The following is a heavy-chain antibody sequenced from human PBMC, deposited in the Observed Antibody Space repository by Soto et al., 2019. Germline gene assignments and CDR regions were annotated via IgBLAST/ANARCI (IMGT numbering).Heavy chain of an antibody. D-gene: IGHD3-22*01. J-gene: IGHJ4*02. V-gene: IGHV1-69*13. CDR3: AVIPDSSGYLPPHDY. CDR1: GGTFSSYA. Sequence: SVKVSCKASGGTFSSYAISWVRQAPGQGLEWMGGIIPIFGTANYAQKFQGRVTITADESTSTAYMELSSLRSEDTAVYYCAVIPDSSGYLPPHDYWGQGTLVTVSS. CDR2: IIPIFGTA.